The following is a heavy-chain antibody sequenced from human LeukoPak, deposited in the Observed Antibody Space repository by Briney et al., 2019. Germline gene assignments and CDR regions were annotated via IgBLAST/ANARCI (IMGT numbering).Heavy chain of an antibody. CDR3: AKDLSGRYFDWLLYQFDY. CDR2: ISYDGSNK. CDR1: GFTFSSYA. Sequence: GGSLRLSCAASGFTFSSYAMHWVRQAPGKGLEWVAVISYDGSNKYYADSVKGRFTISRDNSKNTLYLQMNSLRAEDTAVYYCAKDLSGRYFDWLLYQFDYWGQGTLVTVSS. V-gene: IGHV3-30*04. D-gene: IGHD3-9*01. J-gene: IGHJ4*02.